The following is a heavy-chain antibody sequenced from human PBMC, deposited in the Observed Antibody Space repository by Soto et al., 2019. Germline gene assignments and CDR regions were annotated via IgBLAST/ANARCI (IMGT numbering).Heavy chain of an antibody. Sequence: GGSVRLSCAASGFTFSSYGMNWVRQAPGKGLEWVSNISSSGSTIYYADSVKGRFTISRDNAKNSLYLQMNSLRAEDTAVYYCAKDSSSCPYYFDYWGQGTLVTVSS. CDR3: AKDSSSCPYYFDY. D-gene: IGHD6-13*01. J-gene: IGHJ4*02. CDR2: ISSSGSTI. V-gene: IGHV3-48*03. CDR1: GFTFSSYG.